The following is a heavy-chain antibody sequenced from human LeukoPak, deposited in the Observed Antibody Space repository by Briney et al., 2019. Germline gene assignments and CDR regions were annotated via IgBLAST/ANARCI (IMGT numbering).Heavy chain of an antibody. J-gene: IGHJ3*02. CDR3: ARLRWLQYACDI. CDR1: GYSFTSYW. Sequence: GESLRISCKGSGYSFTSYWINWVRQMPGKGLEWMEWIDPSDSYTNYSPSFQGHVTISADKSISTAYLQWSSLKASDTAMYYCARLRWLQYACDIWGQGTMVTVSS. D-gene: IGHD5-24*01. V-gene: IGHV5-10-1*01. CDR2: IDPSDSYT.